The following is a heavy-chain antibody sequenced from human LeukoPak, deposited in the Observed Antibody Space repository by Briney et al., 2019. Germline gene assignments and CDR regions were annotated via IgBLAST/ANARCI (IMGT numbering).Heavy chain of an antibody. CDR2: IYTSGST. Sequence: PSETLSLTCTVSGGSISSYYWSWIRQPAGKGLEWIGRIYTSGSTNYNPSLKSRVIISVDTSKNQFSLRLSSVTAADTAMYYCARGDYSSNYYYYFDYWGQGTLVTVSS. CDR1: GGSISSYY. V-gene: IGHV4-4*07. CDR3: ARGDYSSNYYYYFDY. D-gene: IGHD3-22*01. J-gene: IGHJ4*02.